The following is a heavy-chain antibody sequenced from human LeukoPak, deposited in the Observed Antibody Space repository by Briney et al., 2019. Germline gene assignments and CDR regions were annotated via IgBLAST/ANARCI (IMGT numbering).Heavy chain of an antibody. V-gene: IGHV3-23*01. CDR1: GFTFSSYA. D-gene: IGHD2-21*01. J-gene: IGHJ3*02. CDR3: AKSGHIVVRGAFDI. Sequence: GSLRLSCTASGFTFSSYAMSWVRQAPGKGLEWVSAISGSGGSTYYADSVKGRFTISRDNSKNTLYLQMNSLRAEDTAVYSCAKSGHIVVRGAFDIWGQGTMVTVSS. CDR2: ISGSGGST.